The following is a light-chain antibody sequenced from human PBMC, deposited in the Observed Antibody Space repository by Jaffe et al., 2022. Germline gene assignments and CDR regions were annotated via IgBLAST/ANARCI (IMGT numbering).Light chain of an antibody. V-gene: IGKV3-11*01. CDR1: QSVSSY. Sequence: EIVLTQSPATLSLSPGERATLSCRASQSVSSYLAWYQQKPGQAPRLLIYDASNRATGIPARFSGSGSGTDFTLTISSLEPEDFAVYYCQQRSNWPPRATFGGGTKVEIK. J-gene: IGKJ4*01. CDR3: QQRSNWPPRAT. CDR2: DAS.